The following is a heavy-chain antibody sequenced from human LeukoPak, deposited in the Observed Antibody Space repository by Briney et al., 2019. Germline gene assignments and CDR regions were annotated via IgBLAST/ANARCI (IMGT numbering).Heavy chain of an antibody. Sequence: GGSLRLSCEASGFTFSNYAMNWVRQAPGKGLEWVSGISGSGGYTYYVDSVKGRFTTSRDNSKNTLYLQMNSLRAEDTAVYYCARRGGDGSGSYRYYFDYWGQGTLVTVSS. D-gene: IGHD3-10*01. CDR3: ARRGGDGSGSYRYYFDY. V-gene: IGHV3-23*01. CDR2: ISGSGGYT. CDR1: GFTFSNYA. J-gene: IGHJ4*02.